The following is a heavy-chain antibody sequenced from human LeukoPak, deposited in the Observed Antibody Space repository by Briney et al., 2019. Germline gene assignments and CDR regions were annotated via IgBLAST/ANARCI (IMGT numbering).Heavy chain of an antibody. CDR3: ASGTECGGDCYSL. CDR1: GGSISSGGYS. CDR2: IYHSGST. J-gene: IGHJ4*02. Sequence: SETLSLPCRVSGGSISSGGYSWSWIRQPPGQGLEWIGYIYHSGSTYYNPSLKSRVTISVDRSKNQFSLKLSSVTAADTAVYYCASGTECGGDCYSLWGQGTLVTVSS. D-gene: IGHD2-21*02. V-gene: IGHV4-30-2*01.